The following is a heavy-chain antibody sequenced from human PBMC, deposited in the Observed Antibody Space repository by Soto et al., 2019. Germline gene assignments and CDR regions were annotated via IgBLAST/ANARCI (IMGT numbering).Heavy chain of an antibody. CDR2: IKQDGSEK. CDR3: ARVPGNYYYYGMDV. V-gene: IGHV3-7*05. Sequence: GGSLRLSCAASGFTFSSYWMSWVRQAPGKGLEWVANIKQDGSEKYYVDSVKGRFTISRDNAKNSLYLQMNSLRAEDTAVYYCARVPGNYYYYGMDVWGQGTTVTVSS. D-gene: IGHD1-1*01. CDR1: GFTFSSYW. J-gene: IGHJ6*02.